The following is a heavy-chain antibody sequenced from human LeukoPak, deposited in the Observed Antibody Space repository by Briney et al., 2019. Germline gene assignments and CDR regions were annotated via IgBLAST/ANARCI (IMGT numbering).Heavy chain of an antibody. CDR1: GFTFSNYW. CDR3: ATLNGPLFEY. V-gene: IGHV3-7*01. J-gene: IGHJ4*02. D-gene: IGHD2-8*01. CDR2: IHQHGNEK. Sequence: GGSLRLSGAASGFTFSNYWMSWFRKPPGKGLEWVASIHQHGNEKYFVDSVRGRFTISRDNAENSLYLQMSSLRAEDTAVYYCATLNGPLFEYWGQGTLVTVSS.